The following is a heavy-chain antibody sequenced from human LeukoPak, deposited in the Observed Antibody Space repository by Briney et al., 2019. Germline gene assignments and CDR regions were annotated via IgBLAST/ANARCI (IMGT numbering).Heavy chain of an antibody. CDR1: GGSISSSSYY. CDR2: IYYSGRT. V-gene: IGHV4-39*07. J-gene: IGHJ4*02. Sequence: PSETLSLTCTVSGGSISSSSYYWGWIRQPPGKGLEWIGSIYYSGRTYYNPSLKSRLTISIDTSKNQFSLNLSSVTAADTAMYYCARDARVQRWFGELLKTTTYYFDYWGQGALVTVSS. D-gene: IGHD3-10*01. CDR3: ARDARVQRWFGELLKTTTYYFDY.